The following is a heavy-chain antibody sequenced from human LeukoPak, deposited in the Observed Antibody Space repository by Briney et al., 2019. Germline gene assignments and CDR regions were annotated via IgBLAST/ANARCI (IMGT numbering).Heavy chain of an antibody. D-gene: IGHD5-18*01. Sequence: GESLKISCKASGYTFTGYYMHWVRQAPGQGLEWMGRINPNSGGTNYAQKFQGRVTMTRDTSISTAYMELSRLRSDDTAVYYCARVSNTGIQLWSPIFDYWGQGTLVTVSS. CDR2: INPNSGGT. V-gene: IGHV1-2*06. CDR3: ARVSNTGIQLWSPIFDY. CDR1: GYTFTGYY. J-gene: IGHJ4*02.